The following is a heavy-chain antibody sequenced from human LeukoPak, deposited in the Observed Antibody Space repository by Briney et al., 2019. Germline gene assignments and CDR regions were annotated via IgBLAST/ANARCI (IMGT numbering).Heavy chain of an antibody. CDR3: ARDRDYGDYNTQDLFVY. Sequence: GASVKVSCKASGYTFTNFGISWVRQAPGQGLEWMGWISAYNGNTNYAQRLQGRVTMTTDTSTSTAYMELRSLRSGDTAVYYCARDRDYGDYNTQDLFVYWGQGTLVTVS. J-gene: IGHJ4*02. V-gene: IGHV1-18*01. D-gene: IGHD4-17*01. CDR1: GYTFTNFG. CDR2: ISAYNGNT.